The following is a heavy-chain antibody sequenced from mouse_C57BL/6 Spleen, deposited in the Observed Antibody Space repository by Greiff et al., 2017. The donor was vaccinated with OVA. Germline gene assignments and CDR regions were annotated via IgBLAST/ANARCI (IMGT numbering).Heavy chain of an antibody. J-gene: IGHJ4*01. Sequence: QVQLKQPGAELVKPGASVKLSCKASGYTFTSYWMHWVKQRPGQGLEWIGMIHPNSGSTNYNEKFKSKATLTVDKSSSTAYMQLSSLTSEDSAVYYCARKSSSYAMDYWGQGTSVTVSS. V-gene: IGHV1-64*01. CDR2: IHPNSGST. D-gene: IGHD1-1*01. CDR3: ARKSSSYAMDY. CDR1: GYTFTSYW.